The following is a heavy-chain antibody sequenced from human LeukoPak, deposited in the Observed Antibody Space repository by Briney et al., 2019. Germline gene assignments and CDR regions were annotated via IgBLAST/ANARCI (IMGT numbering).Heavy chain of an antibody. D-gene: IGHD3-22*01. CDR1: GFTFSSYD. CDR3: ARESSGYTSRYMDV. CDR2: IGTAGDT. J-gene: IGHJ6*03. V-gene: IGHV3-13*01. Sequence: GGPLSLSCAASGFTFSSYDMHWAGQAPGKGLKWFSAIGTAGDTYYPGSVKGRFTISRENAKNSLYLQMNSLRAGDTAVYYCARESSGYTSRYMDVWGKGTTVTVSS.